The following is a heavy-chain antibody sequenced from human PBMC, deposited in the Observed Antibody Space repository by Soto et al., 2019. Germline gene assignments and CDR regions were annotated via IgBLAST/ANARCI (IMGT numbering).Heavy chain of an antibody. CDR1: GFTFSSYS. V-gene: IGHV3-21*01. Sequence: EVQLVESGGGLVKPGGSLRLSCATSGFTFSSYSMNWVRQAPGKGLEWVSSISSSSSYIYYADSVKGRFTISRDNAKNSLDLQMNSLGAEDTAVYYCARDAGPATANAFDIWGQGTMVTVSS. J-gene: IGHJ3*02. CDR3: ARDAGPATANAFDI. CDR2: ISSSSSYI. D-gene: IGHD2-21*02.